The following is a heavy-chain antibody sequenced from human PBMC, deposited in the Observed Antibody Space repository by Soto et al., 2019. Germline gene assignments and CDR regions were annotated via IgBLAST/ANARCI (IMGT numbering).Heavy chain of an antibody. CDR1: GCSISSYY. J-gene: IGHJ3*02. D-gene: IGHD1-26*01. CDR2: IYYSGST. CDR3: ARQGIVGTGDAFDI. V-gene: IGHV4-59*08. Sequence: PSETLSLTCTFSGCSISSYYWSLIRQPPGKGLEWIGYIYYSGSTNYNPSLKSRVTISVDTSKNQFSLKLSSVTAADTAVYYCARQGIVGTGDAFDIWGQGTMVTVSS.